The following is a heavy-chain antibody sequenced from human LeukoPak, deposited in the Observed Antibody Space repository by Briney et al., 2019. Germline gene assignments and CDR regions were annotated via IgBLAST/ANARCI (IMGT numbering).Heavy chain of an antibody. CDR2: ISSSGSTI. CDR1: GFTFSSYE. V-gene: IGHV3-48*03. D-gene: IGHD3-10*01. Sequence: PGGSLRLSCAASGFTFSSYEMNWVRQAPGKGLEWVSYISSSGSTIYYADSVKGRFTISRDNAKSSMWLQMNSLRDEDTAVYYCARGTSDYGSAPYYYCYYMDVWGKGTTVTISS. J-gene: IGHJ6*03. CDR3: ARGTSDYGSAPYYYCYYMDV.